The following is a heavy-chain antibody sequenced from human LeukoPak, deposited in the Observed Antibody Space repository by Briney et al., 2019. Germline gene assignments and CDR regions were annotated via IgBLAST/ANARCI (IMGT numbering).Heavy chain of an antibody. D-gene: IGHD5-18*01. J-gene: IGHJ4*02. Sequence: GRSLRLSCAAPGFTFSSYAMHWVRQSLGKGLEWVAVMSYDGFNKYYADSVKGRFTISRDNSKNTLYLQMNSLRAEDTAVYYCAKTKGYSYGYYFDYWGQGTLVTVSS. V-gene: IGHV3-30*18. CDR1: GFTFSSYA. CDR3: AKTKGYSYGYYFDY. CDR2: MSYDGFNK.